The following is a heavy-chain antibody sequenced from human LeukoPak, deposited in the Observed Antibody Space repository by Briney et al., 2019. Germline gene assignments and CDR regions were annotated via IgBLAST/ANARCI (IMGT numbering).Heavy chain of an antibody. CDR3: ARAHRSSSWYGVLGY. CDR1: GDSISSTHYY. J-gene: IGHJ4*02. D-gene: IGHD6-13*01. CDR2: IYYSGST. Sequence: SETLSLTCNVSGDSISSTHYYWGWIRQPPGKGLEWFGSIYYSGSTSYNPSLKSRVTISVDTSKNQFSLKLTSLTAADTAVYYCARAHRSSSWYGVLGYWGQGTLVTVSS. V-gene: IGHV4-39*01.